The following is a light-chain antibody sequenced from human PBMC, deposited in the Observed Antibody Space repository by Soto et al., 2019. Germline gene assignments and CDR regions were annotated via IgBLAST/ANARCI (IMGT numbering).Light chain of an antibody. CDR3: SSYTSSSTRV. CDR2: EVS. V-gene: IGLV2-14*01. CDR1: SRYVGGYNY. J-gene: IGLJ1*01. Sequence: SALAQPPSPSGAPGQSVALSCPGTSRYVGGYNYVSWYQQHPGKAPKLMIYEVSNRPSGVSNRFSGSKSGNTASLTISGLQAEDEADYYCSSYTSSSTRVFGTGTKVTV.